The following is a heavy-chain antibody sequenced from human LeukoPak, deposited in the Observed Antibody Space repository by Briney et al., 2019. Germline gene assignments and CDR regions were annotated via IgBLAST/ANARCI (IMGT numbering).Heavy chain of an antibody. CDR2: IYHSGST. CDR1: GGSISSSNW. Sequence: PSETLSLTCAVSGGSISSSNWWSWVRQPPGKGLEWIREIYHSGSTNYNPSLKSRVTISVDKSKNQFSLKLSSVTAADTAVYYCARQRWELLRYFDYRGQGTLVTVSS. CDR3: ARQRWELLRYFDY. D-gene: IGHD1-26*01. V-gene: IGHV4-4*02. J-gene: IGHJ4*02.